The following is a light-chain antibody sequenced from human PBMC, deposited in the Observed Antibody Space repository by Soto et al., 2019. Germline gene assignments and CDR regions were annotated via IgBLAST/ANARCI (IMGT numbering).Light chain of an antibody. CDR2: GAS. CDR1: QSVSSSH. CDR3: QQYGSTRLYT. Sequence: DIVMTQSPGTLSLSPGEGATLSCRASQSVSSSHLSWYQQKPRQAPRLVIYGASSRATGIPDRFSGSGSGTDFTLTISRLQPEDYAVYYCQQYGSTRLYTFGQGTTLEIK. J-gene: IGKJ2*01. V-gene: IGKV3-20*01.